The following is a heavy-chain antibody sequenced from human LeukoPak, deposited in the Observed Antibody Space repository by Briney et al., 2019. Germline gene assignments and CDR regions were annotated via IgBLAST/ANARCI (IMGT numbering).Heavy chain of an antibody. D-gene: IGHD6-13*01. CDR1: GYTFTGYY. Sequence: GASVKVSCKASGYTFTGYYMHWVRQAPGQGLEWMGWINPNSGGTNYAQKFQGRVTMTRDTFISTAYMELSRLRSDDTAVYYCARDGSSRWYGGFDYWGQGTLVTISS. V-gene: IGHV1-2*02. CDR2: INPNSGGT. J-gene: IGHJ4*02. CDR3: ARDGSSRWYGGFDY.